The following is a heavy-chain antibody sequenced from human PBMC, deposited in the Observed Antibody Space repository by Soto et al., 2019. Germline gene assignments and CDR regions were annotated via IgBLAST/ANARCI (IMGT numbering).Heavy chain of an antibody. CDR2: IIPIPGTA. J-gene: IGHJ6*02. V-gene: IGHV1-69*01. CDR1: GGTFGSYA. CDR3: ARSQGSSTSLEIYYYYYYGMDV. D-gene: IGHD2-2*01. Sequence: QVQLVQSGAEVKKPGSSVKVSCKASGGTFGSYAISWVRQAPGQGLEWMGGIIPIPGTANYAQKFQGRVTIAAEESTSTAYMELSSLRSEHTAVYYCARSQGSSTSLEIYYYYYYGMDVWGQGTTVTGSS.